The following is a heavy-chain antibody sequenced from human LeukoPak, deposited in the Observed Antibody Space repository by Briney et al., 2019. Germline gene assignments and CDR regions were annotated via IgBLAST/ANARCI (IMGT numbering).Heavy chain of an antibody. V-gene: IGHV1-46*01. J-gene: IGHJ5*02. CDR3: ARDNSVGDYAWWFDP. Sequence: ASVKVSCKASGYTFTGYYMHWVQQAPGQGLEWMGLINPSGSSTIYAQKFQGRVTMTRDMSTSTDYMELSSLRSEDTAVYYCARDNSVGDYAWWFDPWGQGTLVTVSS. CDR2: INPSGSST. CDR1: GYTFTGYY. D-gene: IGHD1-26*01.